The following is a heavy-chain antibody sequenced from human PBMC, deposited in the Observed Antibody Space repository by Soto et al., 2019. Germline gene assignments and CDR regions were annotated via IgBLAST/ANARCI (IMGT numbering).Heavy chain of an antibody. CDR2: IWYDGSNK. Sequence: QVQLVESGGGVVQPGRSLRLSCATSGFTFSSYGMHWVSQAPGKGLEWVAVIWYDGSNKYYADSVKGRLTISRDNSKNTQYLQMNSLSAEVTAVYYCARQYRHYASPSFGGMDVWGKGTTDTVSS. CDR1: GFTFSSYG. J-gene: IGHJ6*04. D-gene: IGHD4-17*01. V-gene: IGHV3-33*01. CDR3: ARQYRHYASPSFGGMDV.